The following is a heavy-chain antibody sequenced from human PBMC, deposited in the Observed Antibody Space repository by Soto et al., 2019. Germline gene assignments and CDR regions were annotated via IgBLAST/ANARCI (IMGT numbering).Heavy chain of an antibody. CDR2: IGAYNGNT. CDR3: ARDSGDYAPSSLFDP. CDR1: GYTFTSYG. J-gene: IGHJ5*02. Sequence: GASVKVSCKASGYTFTSYGISWVRQAPGQGLEWMGWIGAYNGNTNYAQKLQGRVTMTTDTSTSTAYMELRSLRSDDTAVYYCARDSGDYAPSSLFDPWGQGTLVTVSS. D-gene: IGHD4-17*01. V-gene: IGHV1-18*01.